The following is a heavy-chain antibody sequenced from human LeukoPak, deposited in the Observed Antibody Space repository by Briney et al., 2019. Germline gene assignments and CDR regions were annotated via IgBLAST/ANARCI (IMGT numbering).Heavy chain of an antibody. CDR3: ARDELPYGLDY. CDR2: IYHSGST. V-gene: IGHV4-38-2*02. CDR1: GYSISSGYY. Sequence: SETLSLTCAVSGYSISSGYYWGWIRQPTGKGLEWIGSIYHSGSTYYNPSLKSRVTISVDTSKNQFSLKLSSVTAADTAVYYCARDELPYGLDYWGQGTLVTVSS. D-gene: IGHD1-26*01. J-gene: IGHJ4*02.